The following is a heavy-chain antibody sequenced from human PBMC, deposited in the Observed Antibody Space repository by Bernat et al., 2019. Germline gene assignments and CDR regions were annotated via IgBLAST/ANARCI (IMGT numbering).Heavy chain of an antibody. CDR3: ARNPSKCSSTSCYQGY. Sequence: QVQLVQSGAEVKKPGASVKVSCKASGYTFTSYGISWVRQAPGQGLEWMGRIIPILGIANYAQKFQGRVTITADKSTSTAYMELSSLRSEDTAVYYCARNPSKCSSTSCYQGYWGQGTLVTVSS. D-gene: IGHD2-2*01. J-gene: IGHJ4*02. V-gene: IGHV1-69*04. CDR1: GYTFTSYG. CDR2: IIPILGIA.